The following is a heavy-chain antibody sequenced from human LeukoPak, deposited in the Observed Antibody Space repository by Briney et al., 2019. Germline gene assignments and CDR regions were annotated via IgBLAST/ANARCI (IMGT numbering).Heavy chain of an antibody. Sequence: SETLSLTCTVSGGSISSYYWSWIRQPPGKGLEWIGRIYTSGSTNYNPSLKSRVTISVDKSKNQFSLKLSSVTAADTAVYYCARVTDGGYYYDSSGWTYWGQGTLVTVSS. CDR3: ARVTDGGYYYDSSGWTY. CDR2: IYTSGST. CDR1: GGSISSYY. J-gene: IGHJ4*02. V-gene: IGHV4-4*07. D-gene: IGHD3-22*01.